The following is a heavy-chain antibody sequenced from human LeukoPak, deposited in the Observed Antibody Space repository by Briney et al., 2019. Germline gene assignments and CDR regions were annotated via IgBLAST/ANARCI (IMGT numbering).Heavy chain of an antibody. D-gene: IGHD1-26*01. Sequence: PSETLSLTCTVSGGSIGSYYWSWIRQSPGKGLEWIGYIYYSGSTNYNPSLKSRVTISVDTSKNQFSLKLSSVTAADTAVYYCARDQGERAIDYWGQGTLVTVSS. CDR2: IYYSGST. V-gene: IGHV4-59*12. CDR3: ARDQGERAIDY. J-gene: IGHJ4*02. CDR1: GGSIGSYY.